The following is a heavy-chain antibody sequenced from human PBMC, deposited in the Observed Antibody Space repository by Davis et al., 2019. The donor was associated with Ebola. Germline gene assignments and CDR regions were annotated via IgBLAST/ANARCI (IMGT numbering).Heavy chain of an antibody. CDR1: GFTFSSYA. D-gene: IGHD6-19*01. CDR3: ARAISIAVAGTAGY. Sequence: GESLKISCAASGFTFSSYAMSWVRQAPGKGLEWVANIKQDGSEKYYVDSVKGRFTISRDNAKNSLYLQMNSLRAEDTALYYCARAISIAVAGTAGYWGQGTLVTVSS. V-gene: IGHV3-7*03. CDR2: IKQDGSEK. J-gene: IGHJ4*02.